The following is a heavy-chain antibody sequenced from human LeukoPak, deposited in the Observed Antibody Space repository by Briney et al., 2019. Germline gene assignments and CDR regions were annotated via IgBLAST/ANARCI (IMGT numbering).Heavy chain of an antibody. J-gene: IGHJ4*02. D-gene: IGHD2-2*01. CDR1: GFTFSSYD. CDR3: ARAGVDYSSTSCYLFDY. Sequence: PGGSLRLSCAASGFTFSSYDMHWVRQATGKGLEWVSAIGTAGDTYYPGSVKGRFTISRENAKNSLYLQMNSLRAGDTAVYYCARAGVDYSSTSCYLFDYWGQGTLVTVSS. V-gene: IGHV3-13*01. CDR2: IGTAGDT.